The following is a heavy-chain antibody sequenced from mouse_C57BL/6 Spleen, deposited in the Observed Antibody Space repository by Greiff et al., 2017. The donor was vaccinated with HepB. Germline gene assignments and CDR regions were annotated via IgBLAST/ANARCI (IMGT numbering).Heavy chain of an antibody. CDR3: TRLSTGNTY. J-gene: IGHJ2*01. Sequence: QVQLKESGAELVRPGASVTLSCKASGYTFTDYEMHWVKQTPVHGLEWIGAIDPETGGTAYNQKFKGKAILTADKSSSTAYMGLRSLTSEDSAVYYCTRLSTGNTYWGQGTTLTVSS. CDR2: IDPETGGT. CDR1: GYTFTDYE. V-gene: IGHV1-15*01. D-gene: IGHD2-1*01.